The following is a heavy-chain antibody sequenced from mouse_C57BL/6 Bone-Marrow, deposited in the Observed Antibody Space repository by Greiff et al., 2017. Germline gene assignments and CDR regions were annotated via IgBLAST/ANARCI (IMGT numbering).Heavy chain of an antibody. D-gene: IGHD2-1*01. CDR2: ISDGGSYT. CDR3: AREKNYGNWN. CDR1: GFTFSSYA. V-gene: IGHV5-4*01. J-gene: IGHJ3*01. Sequence: EVKLMESGGGLVKPGGSLKLSCAASGFTFSSYAMSWVRQTPGKRLEWVATISDGGSYTNYPDNVKGRFTISIDKAKNNLSLQMSHLKSEDTAMYYCAREKNYGNWNWGQGTLVTVSA.